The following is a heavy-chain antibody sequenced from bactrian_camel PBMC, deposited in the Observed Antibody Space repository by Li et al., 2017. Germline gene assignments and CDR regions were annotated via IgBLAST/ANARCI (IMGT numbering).Heavy chain of an antibody. CDR3: AAAINWGSWYAPCQVPLSPSWYNY. J-gene: IGHJ4*01. Sequence: VQLVESGGGSVRAGGSLRLSCAASGYTYSTYYISWVRQAPGKGLEWVSSCYSDGSNTYYADSVKGRFTISRDNPKNTLYLQMNGLKPEDTAMYYCAAAINWGSWYAPCQVPLSPSWYNYWGQATQVTVS. CDR2: CYSDGSNT. D-gene: IGHD6*01. V-gene: IGHV3-2*01. CDR1: GYTYSTYY.